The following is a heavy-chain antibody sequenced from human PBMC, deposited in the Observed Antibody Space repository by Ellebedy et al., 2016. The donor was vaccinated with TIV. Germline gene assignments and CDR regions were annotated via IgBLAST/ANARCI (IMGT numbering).Heavy chain of an antibody. J-gene: IGHJ6*02. V-gene: IGHV3-30*01. CDR3: ARLELHRQYYYYALDV. Sequence: SVKGRFTISRDNSKNTLYLQMNSLRAEDTAAYYCARLELHRQYYYYALDVWGQGTTVTVSS. D-gene: IGHD4-23*01.